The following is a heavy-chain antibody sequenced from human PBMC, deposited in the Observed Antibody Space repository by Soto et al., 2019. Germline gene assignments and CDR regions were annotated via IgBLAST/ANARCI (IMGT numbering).Heavy chain of an antibody. V-gene: IGHV3-74*01. CDR3: ARVYGQLDGYYYMDV. CDR1: GFTLISYW. J-gene: IGHJ6*03. D-gene: IGHD6-6*01. Sequence: GGSLRLSCAASGFTLISYWIHWIRQAPGKGLVWVSRINSDGSSTAFADSVRGRFTISRDNAQNTLYLQMNSLRAEDTGVYYCARVYGQLDGYYYMDVWGKGTTVTVSS. CDR2: INSDGSST.